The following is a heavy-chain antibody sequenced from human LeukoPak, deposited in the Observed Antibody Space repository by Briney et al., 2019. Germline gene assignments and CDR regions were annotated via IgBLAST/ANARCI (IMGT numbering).Heavy chain of an antibody. D-gene: IGHD6-13*01. CDR3: ASVSAGTDAFDI. Sequence: SETLSLTCTVSGGSISSYFWSWIRQPPGKGLEWIGYVYYSGSTNYNPSLKSRVTISVDTSKKQFSLKLSSATAADTAVYYCASVSAGTDAFDIWGQGTMVTVSS. V-gene: IGHV4-59*01. CDR2: VYYSGST. CDR1: GGSISSYF. J-gene: IGHJ3*02.